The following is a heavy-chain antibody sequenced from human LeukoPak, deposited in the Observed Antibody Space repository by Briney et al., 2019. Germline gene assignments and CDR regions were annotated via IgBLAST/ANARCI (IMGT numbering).Heavy chain of an antibody. Sequence: GGSLRLSCAASGFTFDDYGMNWVRQAPGKGLEWVSYISNSGSTIYYADSVRGRFTISRDNAKNSLYLQMNSLRAEDTAVYYCARRGIQLWPHDDYWGQGTLVTVSS. D-gene: IGHD5-18*01. J-gene: IGHJ4*02. CDR2: ISNSGSTI. CDR1: GFTFDDYG. V-gene: IGHV3-48*03. CDR3: ARRGIQLWPHDDY.